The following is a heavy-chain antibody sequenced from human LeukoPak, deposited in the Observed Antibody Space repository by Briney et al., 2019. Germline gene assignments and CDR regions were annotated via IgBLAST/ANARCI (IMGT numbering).Heavy chain of an antibody. CDR2: ISSSSSYI. Sequence: GGSLRLFCAASGFTFSSYSMNWVRQAPGKGLEWVSSISSSSSYIYYADSVKGRFTISRDNAKNSLYLQMNSLRAEDTAVYYCARATTLGPAAMIEGAFDIWGQGTMVTVSS. CDR1: GFTFSSYS. V-gene: IGHV3-21*01. D-gene: IGHD2-2*01. J-gene: IGHJ3*02. CDR3: ARATTLGPAAMIEGAFDI.